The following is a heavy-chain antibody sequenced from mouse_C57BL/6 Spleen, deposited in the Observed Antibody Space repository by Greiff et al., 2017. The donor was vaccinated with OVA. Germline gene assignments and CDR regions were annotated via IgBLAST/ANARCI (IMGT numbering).Heavy chain of an antibody. CDR2: IDPANGNT. V-gene: IGHV14-3*01. Sequence: EVQLQQSVAELARPGASVKLSCTASGFTIKNTYMHWVKQRPEQGLEWIGRIDPANGNTTYAPKFQGKATITADTSSNTAYLQLSSLTSEDTAIYYCARYYGSSYEEAMDYWGQGTSVTVSS. CDR1: GFTIKNTY. CDR3: ARYYGSSYEEAMDY. J-gene: IGHJ4*01. D-gene: IGHD1-1*01.